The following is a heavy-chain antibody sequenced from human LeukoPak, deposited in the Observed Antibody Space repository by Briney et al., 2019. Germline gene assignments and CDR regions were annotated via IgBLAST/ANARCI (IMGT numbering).Heavy chain of an antibody. D-gene: IGHD2-2*01. J-gene: IGHJ5*02. CDR3: ARSGVVVPAAPVRFDP. CDR1: GFTFNSFW. V-gene: IGHV3-7*01. Sequence: GGSLRLSCAASGFTFNSFWMSWVRQAPGKGLGWVANIKEDGSEKYYVDSVKGRFTISRDNAKNSLYLQVNSLRAEDTAVYYCARSGVVVPAAPVRFDPWGQGTLVTVSS. CDR2: IKEDGSEK.